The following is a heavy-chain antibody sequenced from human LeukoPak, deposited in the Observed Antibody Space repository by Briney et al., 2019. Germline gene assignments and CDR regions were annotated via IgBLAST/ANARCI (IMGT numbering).Heavy chain of an antibody. V-gene: IGHV4-39*07. CDR3: ARDLPDSDSNNYYRGDDFDY. CDR2: IYYTGTT. Sequence: SETLSLTCTVSGGSISSSSYYWGWIRQPPGKGLEWIGSIYYTGTTYYTPSLKSRVTISVDTSKNQFSLKLSSVTAADTAVYYCARDLPDSDSNNYYRGDDFDYWGQGTLVTVSS. D-gene: IGHD3-22*01. J-gene: IGHJ4*02. CDR1: GGSISSSSYY.